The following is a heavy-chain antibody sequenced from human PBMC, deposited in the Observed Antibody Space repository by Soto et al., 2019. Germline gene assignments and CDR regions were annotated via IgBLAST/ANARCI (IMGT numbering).Heavy chain of an antibody. CDR1: GFIVSASY. D-gene: IGHD6-13*01. CDR3: ARCSGWYGQCYFDC. Sequence: DVQLVETGGGLIQPGGSLRLSCAATGFIVSASYMSWVRQAPGKGLEWVSVIYSDGRTYYADSVKGRFTISRDDSKNTLYLQMNSLSAEDTAVYYFARCSGWYGQCYFDCWGQGTLVTVSS. J-gene: IGHJ4*02. CDR2: IYSDGRT. V-gene: IGHV3-53*02.